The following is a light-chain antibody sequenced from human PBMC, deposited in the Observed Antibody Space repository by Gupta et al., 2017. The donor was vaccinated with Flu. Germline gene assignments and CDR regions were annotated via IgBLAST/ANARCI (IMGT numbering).Light chain of an antibody. V-gene: IGKV1-5*03. CDR3: QNYQTDPWT. CDR2: KAS. J-gene: IGKJ1*01. CDR1: QRINNW. Sequence: LSTFVGDSVTITCRASQRINNWLALYQQKPRKAPKLLIYKASSLEAGVPSRVSVGGSAAGTEFTLTINTLQPDDVASYYCQNYQTDPWTFGPGTKVEIK.